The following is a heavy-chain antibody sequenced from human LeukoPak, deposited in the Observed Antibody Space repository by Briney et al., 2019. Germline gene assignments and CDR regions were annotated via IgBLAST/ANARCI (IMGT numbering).Heavy chain of an antibody. CDR1: GYSLTSYW. CDR3: ARLEAGRYDTLTGSETEYYFDY. J-gene: IGHJ4*02. Sequence: GESLKISCKGSGYSLTSYWIGWVRQMPGKGLEWMGIIYPGDSDTRYSPSFQGQVTISADKSISTAYLQWSSLKASDTAMYYCARLEAGRYDTLTGSETEYYFDYWGQGTLVTVSS. CDR2: IYPGDSDT. D-gene: IGHD3-9*01. V-gene: IGHV5-51*01.